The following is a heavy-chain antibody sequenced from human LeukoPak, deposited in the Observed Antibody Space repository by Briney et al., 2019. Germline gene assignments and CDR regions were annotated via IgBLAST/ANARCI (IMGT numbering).Heavy chain of an antibody. V-gene: IGHV4-59*01. D-gene: IGHD5-12*01. CDR1: GGSISSYY. J-gene: IGHJ4*02. CDR3: ARSPRWLYFDY. Sequence: SETLSLTCTVSGGSISSYYWSWVRQPPEKGLEWIGDFYNSGNTNYNPSLKSRVTMSVDTSQNRFSLKLSSVTAADTAVYYCARSPRWLYFDYWGQGTLVTVSS. CDR2: FYNSGNT.